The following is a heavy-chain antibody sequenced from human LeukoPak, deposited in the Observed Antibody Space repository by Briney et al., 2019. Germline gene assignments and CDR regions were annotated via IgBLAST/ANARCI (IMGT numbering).Heavy chain of an antibody. CDR3: ARYPHVAYGMDV. CDR1: GSTFSSYS. J-gene: IGHJ6*02. CDR2: ISSSSSYI. Sequence: PGGSLRLSCAASGSTFSSYSMNWVRQAPGKGLEWVSSISSSSSYIYYADSVKGRFTISRDNAKNSLYLQMNSLRAEDTAVYYCARYPHVAYGMDVWGQGTTVTVSS. D-gene: IGHD5-12*01. V-gene: IGHV3-21*01.